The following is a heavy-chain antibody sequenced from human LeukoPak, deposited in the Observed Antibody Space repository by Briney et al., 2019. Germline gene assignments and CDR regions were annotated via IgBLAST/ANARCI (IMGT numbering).Heavy chain of an antibody. J-gene: IGHJ4*02. CDR1: GFTFSTSD. Sequence: GGSLGLSCAASGFTFSTSDMHWVRHAAGERLEWVSGIAITGDTYYRASVKGRFTISRENSENSLYLQMNSLTVGDTGVYYCAREAVASGTWYFDYWGQGVLVTVSS. V-gene: IGHV3-13*01. CDR3: AREAVASGTWYFDY. CDR2: IAITGDT. D-gene: IGHD3-10*01.